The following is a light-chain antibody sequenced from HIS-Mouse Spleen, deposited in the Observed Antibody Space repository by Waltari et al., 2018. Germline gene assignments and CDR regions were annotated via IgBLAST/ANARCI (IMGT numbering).Light chain of an antibody. CDR3: QQYNSWWT. V-gene: IGKV1-5*03. J-gene: IGKJ1*01. CDR1: QSISSW. CDR2: KAS. Sequence: DIQMTQSPSTLSASVGDRVTITCRASQSISSWLAWYQQKPGKAPKLLIYKASSLESGVPSRCGGSGAGTEFTLTISSLQPDDFATYYCQQYNSWWTFGQGTKVEIK.